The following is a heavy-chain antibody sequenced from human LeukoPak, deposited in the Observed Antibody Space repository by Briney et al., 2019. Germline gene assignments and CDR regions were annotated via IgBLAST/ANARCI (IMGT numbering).Heavy chain of an antibody. CDR2: IHYSGST. CDR3: ARYVEMATEDAFDI. J-gene: IGHJ3*02. Sequence: SETLSLTCTVSGGSISSGGYYWSWIRQHPGKGLEWIGYIHYSGSTYYNPSLKSRVTISVDTSKNQFSLKLSSVTAADTAVYYCARYVEMATEDAFDIWGQGTMVTVSS. V-gene: IGHV4-31*03. D-gene: IGHD5-24*01. CDR1: GGSISSGGYY.